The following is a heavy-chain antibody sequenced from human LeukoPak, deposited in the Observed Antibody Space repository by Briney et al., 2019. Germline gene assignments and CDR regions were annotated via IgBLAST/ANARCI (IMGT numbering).Heavy chain of an antibody. CDR1: GFTFSTYW. CDR3: ARIGGSGSYSGHYFDH. V-gene: IGHV3-74*01. CDR2: ISTDGSVT. D-gene: IGHD3-10*01. Sequence: GGSLRLSCAASGFTFSTYWMHWVRRAPGKGLVWVSRISTDGSVTSYADSAKGRFTISRDNAKNTMYLQMNSLRAEDTAVYYCARIGGSGSYSGHYFDHWGQGTLVTVSS. J-gene: IGHJ4*02.